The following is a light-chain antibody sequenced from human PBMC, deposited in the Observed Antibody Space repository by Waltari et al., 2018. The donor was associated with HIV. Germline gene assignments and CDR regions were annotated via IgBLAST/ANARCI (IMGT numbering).Light chain of an antibody. CDR2: GDS. CDR3: RVWDSSSDHRGV. V-gene: IGLV3-21*02. Sequence: SYVLTQPPSVSVAPGQTARLTCGGNNIGSKRVHWYQQKPGQAPVLVVYGDSDRPSGIPERFAGSNSGSTATLANSRVEAGDEAGYFCRVWDSSSDHRGVFGGGTKLTVL. CDR1: NIGSKR. J-gene: IGLJ3*02.